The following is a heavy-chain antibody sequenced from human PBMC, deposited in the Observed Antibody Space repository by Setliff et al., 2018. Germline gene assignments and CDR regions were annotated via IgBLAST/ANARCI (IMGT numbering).Heavy chain of an antibody. CDR1: GFTFSSFW. CDR3: ARAGGGHIVVATFDFDI. Sequence: LRLSCAASGFTFSSFWMSWVRQSPGKGLEWVANINQDGSGKYYVDSVKGRFTISRDNAKNSLSLQMNGLRAEDTSVYYCARAGGGHIVVATFDFDIWGQGTKVTVSS. V-gene: IGHV3-7*01. D-gene: IGHD2-21*01. CDR2: INQDGSGK. J-gene: IGHJ3*02.